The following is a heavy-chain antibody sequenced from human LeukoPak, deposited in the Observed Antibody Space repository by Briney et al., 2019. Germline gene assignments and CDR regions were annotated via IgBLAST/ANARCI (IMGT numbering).Heavy chain of an antibody. CDR2: IYYSGST. D-gene: IGHD3-10*01. V-gene: IGHV4-39*01. CDR1: GGSISSSGYY. Sequence: SETLSLTCTVAGGSISSSGYYWGWIRQPPGKGLEWIGSIYYSGSTYYNPSLKSRVTISVDTSKNQFSLKLTSVTAADTAVYYCARHMDYYYYGMDVWGQGTTVTVSS. J-gene: IGHJ6*02. CDR3: ARHMDYYYYGMDV.